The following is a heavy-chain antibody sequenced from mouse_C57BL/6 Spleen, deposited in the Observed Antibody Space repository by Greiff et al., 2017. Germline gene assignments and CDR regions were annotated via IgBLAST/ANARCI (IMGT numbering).Heavy chain of an antibody. D-gene: IGHD2-12*01. V-gene: IGHV1-55*01. CDR2: IYPGSGST. J-gene: IGHJ4*01. CDR3: AYYKEEYYAMDY. CDR1: GYTFTSYW. Sequence: QVQLQQSGAELVKPGASVKMSCKASGYTFTSYWITWVKQRPGQGLEWIGDIYPGSGSTNYNEKFKSKATLTVDTSSSTAYMQLSSLTSEDSAVYYCAYYKEEYYAMDYWGQGTSGTVSS.